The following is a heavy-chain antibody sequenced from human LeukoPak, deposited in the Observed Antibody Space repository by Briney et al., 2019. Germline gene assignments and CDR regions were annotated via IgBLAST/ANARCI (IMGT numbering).Heavy chain of an antibody. D-gene: IGHD6-6*01. CDR3: ARGAEYSSSSVDY. CDR2: INPNSGGT. V-gene: IGHV1-2*02. Sequence: ASVKVSCKASGYTFTGYYMHWVRQAPGQGLEWMGWINPNSGGTNYAQKFQGRVTMTRDTSISAAYMELSRLRSDDTAVYYCARGAEYSSSSVDYWGQGTLVTVS. CDR1: GYTFTGYY. J-gene: IGHJ4*02.